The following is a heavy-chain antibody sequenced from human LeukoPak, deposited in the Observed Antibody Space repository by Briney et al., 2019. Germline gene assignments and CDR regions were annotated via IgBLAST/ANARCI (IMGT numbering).Heavy chain of an antibody. D-gene: IGHD2-21*02. Sequence: SVKVSCKASGGTFSSYAISWVRQAPGQGLEWMGGIIPIFGTANYAQKFQGRVTITADKSTSTAYMELKSLTSEDTAVYFCARVGATGATADNWGQGTLVTVSS. V-gene: IGHV1-69*06. CDR2: IIPIFGTA. J-gene: IGHJ4*02. CDR3: ARVGATGATADN. CDR1: GGTFSSYA.